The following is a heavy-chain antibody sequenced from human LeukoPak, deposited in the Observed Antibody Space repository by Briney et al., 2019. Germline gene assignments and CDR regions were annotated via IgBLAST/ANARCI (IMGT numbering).Heavy chain of an antibody. D-gene: IGHD3-16*01. CDR1: GYTFTSYG. J-gene: IGHJ4*02. CDR2: ISAYNGNT. V-gene: IGHV1-18*01. CDR3: ARYASGNYGYVWGSSFYYFDY. Sequence: ASVKVSCKASGYTFTSYGISWVRQAPGQGLEWMGWISAYNGNTNYAQKLQGRVTMTTDTSTSTAYMELRSLRSDDTAVYYCARYASGNYGYVWGSSFYYFDYWGQGTLVTVSS.